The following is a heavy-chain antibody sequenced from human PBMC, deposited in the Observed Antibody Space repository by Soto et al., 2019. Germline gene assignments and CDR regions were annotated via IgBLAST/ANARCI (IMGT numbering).Heavy chain of an antibody. CDR1: GGSFSNYP. J-gene: IGHJ4*02. CDR2: IVPIFGTA. CDR3: AKSDRDRRVNNYGYAGLDY. V-gene: IGHV1-69*01. D-gene: IGHD5-18*01. Sequence: QVQLVQSGAEVKKPGSSVRVSCRASGGSFSNYPISWVRQAPGQGLEWMGGIVPIFGTANYAQKFQARVTITADESTSTAYMELTGLISDDTAVYYWAKSDRDRRVNNYGYAGLDYWGQGTLVIVSS.